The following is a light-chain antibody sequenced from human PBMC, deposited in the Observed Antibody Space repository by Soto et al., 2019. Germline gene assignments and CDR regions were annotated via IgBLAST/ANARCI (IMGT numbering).Light chain of an antibody. CDR3: SSYAVSSNV. CDR2: EVN. CDR1: SSDVGGYNY. V-gene: IGLV2-8*01. J-gene: IGLJ1*01. Sequence: QSVLTQPPSASGAPGQSGAISCTGTSSDVGGYNYVSWYQQHPGKAPKLMIYEVNKRPSGVPDRFSGSKSGNTASLTVSGRQSEDEADYYCSSYAVSSNVFGTRTKLTVL.